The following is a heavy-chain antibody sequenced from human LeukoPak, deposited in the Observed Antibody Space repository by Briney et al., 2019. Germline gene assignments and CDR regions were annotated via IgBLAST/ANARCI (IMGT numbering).Heavy chain of an antibody. V-gene: IGHV1-2*02. CDR2: INPNSGGT. J-gene: IGHJ6*02. CDR1: GYTFTGYY. CDR3: ARDPRDTAMVTTHYYYYGMDV. Sequence: ASVKVSCKASGYTFTGYYMHWVRQAPGQGLEWMGWINPNSGGTNYAQKFQGRVTMTRDTSISTAYMELSRLRSDDTAVYYCARDPRDTAMVTTHYYYYGMDVWGQGTTVTVSS. D-gene: IGHD5-18*01.